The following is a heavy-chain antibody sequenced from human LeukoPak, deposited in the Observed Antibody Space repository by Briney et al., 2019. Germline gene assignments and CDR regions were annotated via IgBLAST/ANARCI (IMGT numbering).Heavy chain of an antibody. CDR1: GFTFSSYG. D-gene: IGHD3-9*01. V-gene: IGHV3-21*01. CDR2: ITSSSASI. Sequence: GGSLRLSCAASGFTFSSYGMHWVRQAPGKGLEWVSSITSSSASIYYADSVKGRFTTSRDNAKNSLYLQMNSLRAEDTAVYYCARTYYDILTGYNPYFDYWGQGTLVTVSS. J-gene: IGHJ4*02. CDR3: ARTYYDILTGYNPYFDY.